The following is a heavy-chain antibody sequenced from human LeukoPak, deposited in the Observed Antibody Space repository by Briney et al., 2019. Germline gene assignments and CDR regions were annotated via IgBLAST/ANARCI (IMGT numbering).Heavy chain of an antibody. CDR1: GGTFSSYA. CDR3: ARDLGTRYCSGGSCYYYYMDV. D-gene: IGHD2-15*01. Sequence: SVKVSCKASGGTFSSYAISWVRQAPGQGLEWMGGIIPIFGTANYAQKFQGRVTTTADESTSTAYMELSSLRSEDTAVYYCARDLGTRYCSGGSCYYYYMDVWGKGTTVTVSS. V-gene: IGHV1-69*13. J-gene: IGHJ6*03. CDR2: IIPIFGTA.